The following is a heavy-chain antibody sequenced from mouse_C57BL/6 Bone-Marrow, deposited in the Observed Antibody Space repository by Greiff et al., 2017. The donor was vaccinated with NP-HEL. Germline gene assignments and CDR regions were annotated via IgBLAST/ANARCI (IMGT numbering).Heavy chain of an antibody. V-gene: IGHV1-76*01. D-gene: IGHD2-3*01. J-gene: IGHJ1*03. Sequence: QVQLKESGAELVRPGASVKLSCKASGYTFTDYYINWVKQRPGQGLEWIARIYPGSGNTYYNEKFKGKATLTAEKSSSTAYMQLSSLTSEDSAFYFCARSPDGYYWYFDVWGTGTTVTVSS. CDR2: IYPGSGNT. CDR3: ARSPDGYYWYFDV. CDR1: GYTFTDYY.